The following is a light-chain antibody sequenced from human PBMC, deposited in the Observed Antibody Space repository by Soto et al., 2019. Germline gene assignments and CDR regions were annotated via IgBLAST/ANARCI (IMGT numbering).Light chain of an antibody. J-gene: IGKJ1*01. V-gene: IGKV1D-16*01. CDR1: QGISSW. CDR3: QQYDNYVWT. CDR2: AAS. Sequence: DIQMTQSPSSVSASVGARVPITCRASQGISSWLAWYQQKPGKAPKLLIYAASSLQSGVPSRFSGSGSGTEFTLTISSLQPDDFAAYYCQQYDNYVWTFGQGTKVDI.